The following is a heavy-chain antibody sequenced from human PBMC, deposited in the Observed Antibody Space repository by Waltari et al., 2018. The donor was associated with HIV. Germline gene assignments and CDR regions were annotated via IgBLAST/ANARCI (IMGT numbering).Heavy chain of an antibody. D-gene: IGHD5-18*01. CDR1: GFTFDDYA. Sequence: EVQLVESGGGLVQPGRSLRLSCAASGFTFDDYAMHWVRPAPGQGLAWVSGIRWNSGSIGYADSVKGRFTISRDNAKNSLYLQMNSLRAEDTALYYCAKALGDTTMATGEGFDYWGQGTLVTVSS. CDR2: IRWNSGSI. V-gene: IGHV3-9*01. J-gene: IGHJ4*02. CDR3: AKALGDTTMATGEGFDY.